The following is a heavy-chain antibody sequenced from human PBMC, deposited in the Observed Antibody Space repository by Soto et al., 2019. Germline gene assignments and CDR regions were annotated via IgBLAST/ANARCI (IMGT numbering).Heavy chain of an antibody. V-gene: IGHV3-48*04. J-gene: IGHJ4*02. D-gene: IGHD5-12*01. CDR3: ARDFGLEMATTLFDY. CDR2: ICSGGSTI. CDR1: GFTFSSYG. Sequence: GGSLRLSCAASGFTFSSYGMHWVRQAPGKGLEWVAYICSGGSTIYYADSVKGRFTIPRDNAKNSLYLQMNSLRAEDTAVYYCARDFGLEMATTLFDYWGQRTLVTVSS.